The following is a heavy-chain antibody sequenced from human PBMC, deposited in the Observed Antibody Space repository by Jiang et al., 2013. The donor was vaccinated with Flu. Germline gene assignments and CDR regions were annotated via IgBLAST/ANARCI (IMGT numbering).Heavy chain of an antibody. V-gene: IGHV1-18*01. CDR2: ISAYNGNT. Sequence: KPGASVKVSCKASGYTFTSYGISWVRQAPGQGLEWMGWISAYNGNTNYAQKFQGWVTMTRDTSISTAYMELSRLRSDDTAVYYCARALGGSDYYYGMDVWGQGTTVTVSS. CDR1: GYTFTSYG. CDR3: ARALGGSDYYYGMDV. J-gene: IGHJ6*02. D-gene: IGHD3-10*01.